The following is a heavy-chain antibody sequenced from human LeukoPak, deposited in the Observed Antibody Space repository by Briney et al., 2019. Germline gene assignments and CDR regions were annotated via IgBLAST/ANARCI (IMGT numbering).Heavy chain of an antibody. Sequence: PSETLSLTCAVYGGSFSGYYWSWIRQPPGKGLEWIGEINHSGSTNYNPSLKSRVTISVDTSKNQFSLKLSSVTAADTAVYYCARGRTIFGVDTPTGYFDYWGQGTLVTVSS. CDR3: ARGRTIFGVDTPTGYFDY. J-gene: IGHJ4*02. CDR1: GGSFSGYY. CDR2: INHSGST. V-gene: IGHV4-34*01. D-gene: IGHD3-3*01.